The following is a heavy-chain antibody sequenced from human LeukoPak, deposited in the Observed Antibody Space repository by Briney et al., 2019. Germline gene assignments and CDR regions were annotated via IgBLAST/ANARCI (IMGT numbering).Heavy chain of an antibody. J-gene: IGHJ4*02. D-gene: IGHD2-21*01. CDR2: INHSGST. CDR3: ARGPDSYLLPPDY. V-gene: IGHV4-34*01. Sequence: SETLSLTCAVYGGSFSGYYWSWIRQPPGKGLEWIGEINHSGSTNYSPSLKSRVTISVDTSKNQFSLKLSSVTAADTAVYYCARGPDSYLLPPDYWGQGTLVTVSS. CDR1: GGSFSGYY.